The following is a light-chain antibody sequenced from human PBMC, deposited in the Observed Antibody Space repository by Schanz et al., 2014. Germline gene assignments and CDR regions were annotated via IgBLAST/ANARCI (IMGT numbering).Light chain of an antibody. CDR3: HQYGSSPPWT. V-gene: IGKV3-15*01. CDR1: QSVSTS. J-gene: IGKJ1*01. CDR2: GAS. Sequence: EIVMTQSPATLSVSPGERATLSCRASQSVSTSLAWYQQKPGQAPRLLIYGASTRATGIPARLSGSGSGTEFTLTISRLEPEDFAVYYCHQYGSSPPWTFGQGTKVEIK.